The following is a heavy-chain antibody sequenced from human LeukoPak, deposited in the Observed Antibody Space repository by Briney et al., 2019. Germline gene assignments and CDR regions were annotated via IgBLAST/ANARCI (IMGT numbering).Heavy chain of an antibody. CDR1: GYTLTELS. Sequence: ASVKVSCKVSGYTLTELSMHWVRQAPGKGLEWMGGFDPEDGETIYAQKFQGRVTMTQDTSTDTAYMELSSLRSEDTAVYYCATSSIAAAASFDYWGQGTLVTVSS. CDR2: FDPEDGET. J-gene: IGHJ4*02. D-gene: IGHD6-13*01. V-gene: IGHV1-24*01. CDR3: ATSSIAAAASFDY.